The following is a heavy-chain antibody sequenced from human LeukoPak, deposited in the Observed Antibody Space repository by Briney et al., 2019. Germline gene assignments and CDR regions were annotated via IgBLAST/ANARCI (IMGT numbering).Heavy chain of an antibody. D-gene: IGHD7-27*01. CDR1: GFTFSTYA. J-gene: IGHJ4*02. Sequence: GGSLRLSCAASGFTFSTYAMSWVRQAPGRGLEWVSAISGSGGSTHYADSVKGRFTISRDNSKNTVYLQMNSLRAEDTAVYYCAKDGGNWVFDYWGQGTLVTVSS. CDR3: AKDGGNWVFDY. CDR2: ISGSGGST. V-gene: IGHV3-23*01.